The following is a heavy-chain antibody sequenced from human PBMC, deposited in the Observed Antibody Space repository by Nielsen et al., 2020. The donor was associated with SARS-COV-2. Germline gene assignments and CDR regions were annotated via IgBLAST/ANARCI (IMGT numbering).Heavy chain of an antibody. CDR2: ISYDGSNK. D-gene: IGHD3-10*01. CDR3: ARTRSGSYLDAFDI. J-gene: IGHJ3*02. V-gene: IGHV3-30-3*01. CDR1: GFTFSSYA. Sequence: GGSLRLSCAASGFTFSSYAMHWVRQAPGKGLEWVAVISYDGSNKYYADSVKGRFTISRDNSKNTLYLQMNSLRAEDTAVYYCARTRSGSYLDAFDIWGQGTMVTVSS.